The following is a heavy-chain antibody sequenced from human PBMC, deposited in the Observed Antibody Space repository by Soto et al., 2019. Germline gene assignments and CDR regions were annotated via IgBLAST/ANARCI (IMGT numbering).Heavy chain of an antibody. Sequence: EVQLVESGGGLVQPGGSLKLSCAASGVTFGASALQWVSQASEKGLEWLDRNGSKGETYATAYAASVKGRFTISRDDSKNTAYLQMNSLESEDTAVYYCSRDDSDWFFNWGRGTLVTVSS. V-gene: IGHV3-73*02. CDR2: NGSKGETYAT. J-gene: IGHJ4*02. D-gene: IGHD3-9*01. CDR1: GVTFGASA. CDR3: SRDDSDWFFN.